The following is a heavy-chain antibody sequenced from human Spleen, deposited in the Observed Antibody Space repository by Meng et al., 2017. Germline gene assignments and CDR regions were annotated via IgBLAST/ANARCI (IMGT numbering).Heavy chain of an antibody. CDR1: GFTISGSA. CDR2: ISSSASSI. Sequence: GGSLRLSCAASGFTISGSAMHWVRQAPGKGLEWVSYISSSASSIYYADSVKGRFTISRDNAKNSLYLQMNSLRAEDTAVYYCAKATSGSYPKYYFDYWGQGTLVTVSS. CDR3: AKATSGSYPKYYFDY. V-gene: IGHV3-48*03. J-gene: IGHJ4*02. D-gene: IGHD1-26*01.